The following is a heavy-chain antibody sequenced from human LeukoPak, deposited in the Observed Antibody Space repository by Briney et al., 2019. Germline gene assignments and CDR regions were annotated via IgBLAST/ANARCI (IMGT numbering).Heavy chain of an antibody. CDR2: INPNSGGT. J-gene: IGHJ4*02. D-gene: IGHD4-23*01. V-gene: IGHV1-2*02. CDR1: GYTFIGYY. CDR3: ARSRIATYYGGNEDYYFDY. Sequence: ASVKVSCKASGYTFIGYYMHWVRQAPGQGLEWMGWINPNSGGTNYAQKFQGRVTMTRDTSISTAYMELSRLRSDDTAVYYCARSRIATYYGGNEDYYFDYWGQGTLVTVSS.